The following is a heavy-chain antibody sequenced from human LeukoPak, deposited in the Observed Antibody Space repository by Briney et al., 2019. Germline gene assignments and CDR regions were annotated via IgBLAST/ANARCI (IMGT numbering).Heavy chain of an antibody. V-gene: IGHV1-69*06. CDR1: GGTFSSYA. CDR3: ARDLPQYCSGGSCSAEGGY. J-gene: IGHJ4*02. Sequence: SVKVSCKASGGTFSSYAISWVRQAPGQGLEWMGGIIPIFSTANYAQKFQGRVTITADKSTSTAYMELSSLRSEDTAVYYCARDLPQYCSGGSCSAEGGYWGQGTLVTVSS. D-gene: IGHD2-15*01. CDR2: IIPIFSTA.